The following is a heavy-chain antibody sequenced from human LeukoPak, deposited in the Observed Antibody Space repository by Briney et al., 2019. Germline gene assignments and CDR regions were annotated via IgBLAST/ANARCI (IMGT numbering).Heavy chain of an antibody. V-gene: IGHV1-24*01. CDR1: GDTLTEFS. D-gene: IGHD4-17*01. CDR2: FYREDGET. Sequence: ASVKVSCKVSGDTLTEFSRFWVRQAPGKGLEWMGGFYREDGETTYAQKFQGRVTMTEDTSTDTAYMELSSLRYEDTAVYYCATLDGYGDCVGYWGQGTVVTVSS. J-gene: IGHJ4*02. CDR3: ATLDGYGDCVGY.